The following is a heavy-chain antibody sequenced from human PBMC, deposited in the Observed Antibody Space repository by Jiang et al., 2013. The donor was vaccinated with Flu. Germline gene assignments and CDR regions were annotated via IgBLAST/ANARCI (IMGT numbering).Heavy chain of an antibody. CDR3: ARQGGSPGYYSVQGAKTGAFDV. CDR1: GYSISSGFY. V-gene: IGHV4-38-2*01. Sequence: LLKPSETLSLTCAVSGYSISSGFYWGLIRQPPGKGLEWIGSIYHSEATYYNPSLKSRVTISVDTSKNQFSPRLSSVTAADTAVYYCARQGGSPGYYSVQGAKTGAFDVWGQGTVVTVSS. D-gene: IGHD3-22*01. CDR2: IYHSEAT. J-gene: IGHJ3*01.